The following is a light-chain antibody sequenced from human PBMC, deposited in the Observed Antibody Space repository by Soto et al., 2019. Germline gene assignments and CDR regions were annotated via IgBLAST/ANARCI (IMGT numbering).Light chain of an antibody. CDR1: SSDVGGYNY. CDR2: EVS. V-gene: IGLV2-14*01. CDR3: TSYTSNTTLV. J-gene: IGLJ1*01. Sequence: QSVLTQPASVSGSPGQSITISCTGTSSDVGGYNYVSWYQQYPGKAPKLMIYEVSNRPSGVSNRFSGSQSGNTASLTISGLHAEDEADYYCTSYTSNTTLVFGTGTKLTVL.